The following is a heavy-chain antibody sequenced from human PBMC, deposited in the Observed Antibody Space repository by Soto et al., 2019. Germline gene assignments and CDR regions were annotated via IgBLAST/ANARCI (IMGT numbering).Heavy chain of an antibody. V-gene: IGHV3-23*01. D-gene: IGHD2-21*02. J-gene: IGHJ2*01. CDR2: ISGDSGRT. Sequence: EVQLLESGGGLVQPGGSVRLSCAASGLTFGHYAMSWVRQAPGKGLEWVSAISGDSGRTYYAESVKGRFTIYRDNSKNTLYLQMNTLRAEDTAVYYCAVTPNCGRDCSAASYWYFDIWGRGTLVTVSS. CDR1: GLTFGHYA. CDR3: AVTPNCGRDCSAASYWYFDI.